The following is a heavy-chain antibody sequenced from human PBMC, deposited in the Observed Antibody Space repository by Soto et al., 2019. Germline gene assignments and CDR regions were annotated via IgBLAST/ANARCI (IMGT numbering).Heavy chain of an antibody. CDR1: GFTFSSYS. V-gene: IGHV3-48*02. CDR3: ARGGDDWGYYYYYYGMDV. Sequence: PGGSLRLSCAASGFTFSSYSMNWVRQAPGKGLEWVSYISSSSSTIYYADSVKGRFTISRDNAKNSLYLQMNSLRDEDTDVYYYARGGDDWGYYYYYYGMDVWCQGTTVTVSS. CDR2: ISSSSSTI. J-gene: IGHJ6*02. D-gene: IGHD7-27*01.